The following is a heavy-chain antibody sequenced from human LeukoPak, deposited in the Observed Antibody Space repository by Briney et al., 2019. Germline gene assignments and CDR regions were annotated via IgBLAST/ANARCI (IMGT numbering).Heavy chain of an antibody. D-gene: IGHD1-26*01. CDR1: GFTFSSYA. CDR2: ISGSGSST. V-gene: IGHV3-23*01. CDR3: AKASGEWELAIDAFDI. J-gene: IGHJ3*02. Sequence: TGGSLRLSCAASGFTFSSYAMSRVRQAPGKGLEWVSAISGSGSSTYYADSVKGRFTISRDNSKNTLYLQMNSQRAEDTAVYYCAKASGEWELAIDAFDIWGQGTMVTVSS.